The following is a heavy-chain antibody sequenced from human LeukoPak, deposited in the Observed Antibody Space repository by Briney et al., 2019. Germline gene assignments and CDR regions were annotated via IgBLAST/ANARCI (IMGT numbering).Heavy chain of an antibody. Sequence: GGSLRLSCAASGFTFSSYAMHWVRQAPGKGLEWAAVISYDGSNKYYADSVKGRFTISRDNSKNTLCLQMNSLRAEDTAVYHCASNYYDSSGFEFYLDYWGQGTLVTVSS. D-gene: IGHD3-22*01. CDR3: ASNYYDSSGFEFYLDY. J-gene: IGHJ4*02. V-gene: IGHV3-30-3*01. CDR2: ISYDGSNK. CDR1: GFTFSSYA.